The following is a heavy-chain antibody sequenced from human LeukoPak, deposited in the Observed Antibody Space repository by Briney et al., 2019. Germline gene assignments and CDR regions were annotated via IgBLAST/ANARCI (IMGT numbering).Heavy chain of an antibody. CDR1: GYSIRSGDY. J-gene: IGHJ4*02. CDR3: ARNRSVTTTPGFDH. CDR2: IYHSGST. D-gene: IGHD4-17*01. V-gene: IGHV4-38-2*01. Sequence: PSETLSLTCAVSGYSIRSGDYWGWIRQSPGRELEWIGSIYHSGSTHYNPSLKSRVTISVDTSKNQFSLMLSSVTAADTAVYYCARNRSVTTTPGFDHWGQGTLVTVSS.